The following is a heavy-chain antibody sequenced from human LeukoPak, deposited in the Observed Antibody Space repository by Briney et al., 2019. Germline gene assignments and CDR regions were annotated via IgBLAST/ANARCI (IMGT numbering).Heavy chain of an antibody. CDR2: IYYSGST. CDR1: GGSISSYY. D-gene: IGHD3-10*01. Sequence: SETLSLTCTVSGGSISSYYWSWIRQPPGKGLEWIGYIYYSGSTNYNPSLKSRVTISVDTSKNQFSLRLSSVTAADTAVYYCARIRDYYYGMDVWGQGTTVTVSS. V-gene: IGHV4-59*08. CDR3: ARIRDYYYGMDV. J-gene: IGHJ6*02.